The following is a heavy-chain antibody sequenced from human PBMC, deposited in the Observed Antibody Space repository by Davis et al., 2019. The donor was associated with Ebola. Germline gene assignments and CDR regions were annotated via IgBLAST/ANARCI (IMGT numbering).Heavy chain of an antibody. CDR2: ISYDGNNK. CDR3: ARDSYGMDV. J-gene: IGHJ6*04. CDR1: GFTFSDYA. V-gene: IGHV3-30*04. Sequence: PGGSLRLSCAASGFTFSDYAMHWVRQAPGKGLEWVTVISYDGNNKYYADSVKGRFTISRDNSKNTLYLQIDSLRADDTAVYYCARDSYGMDVWGKGTTVTVS.